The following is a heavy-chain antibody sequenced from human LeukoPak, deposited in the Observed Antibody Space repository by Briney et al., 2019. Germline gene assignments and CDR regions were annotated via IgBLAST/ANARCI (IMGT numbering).Heavy chain of an antibody. CDR1: GGSISSYY. CDR2: IYYSGST. V-gene: IGHV4-59*08. J-gene: IGHJ2*01. CDR3: ARPQLSYWYFDL. Sequence: PSETLSLTCNVSGGSISSYYWSWIRQPPGKGLEWIGYIYYSGSTNYNPSLKSRVTISVDTSKNQFSLKLSSVTAADTAVYYCARPQLSYWYFDLWGRGTLVTVPS. D-gene: IGHD1-1*01.